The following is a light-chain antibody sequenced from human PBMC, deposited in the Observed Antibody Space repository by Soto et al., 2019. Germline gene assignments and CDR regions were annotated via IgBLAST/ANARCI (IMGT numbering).Light chain of an antibody. CDR3: QQYGSSGT. J-gene: IGKJ1*01. CDR2: GAS. CDR1: QSVSNF. V-gene: IGKV3-20*01. Sequence: EILLTQSPGNLSLSPGARATLSCRASQSVSNFLAWYQKKPGQSPRLFIYGASSRATGIHDRISGSGSGTDFTLTISRLEPEDFAVDYCQQYGSSGTFGQGTKVDIK.